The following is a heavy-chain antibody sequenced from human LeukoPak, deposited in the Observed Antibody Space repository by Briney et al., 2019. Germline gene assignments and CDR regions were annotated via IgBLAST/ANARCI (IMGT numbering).Heavy chain of an antibody. Sequence: PSETLSLTCAVYGGSLSGYYWSWIRQPPGKGPEWIGEINHSGSTNYYPSLKSRVSISADTSKNQFSPKLSSVTAADTAVYYCARTGETAMDSRGLFDYWGQGTLVTVSS. V-gene: IGHV4-34*01. CDR3: ARTGETAMDSRGLFDY. CDR2: INHSGST. J-gene: IGHJ4*02. D-gene: IGHD5-18*01. CDR1: GGSLSGYY.